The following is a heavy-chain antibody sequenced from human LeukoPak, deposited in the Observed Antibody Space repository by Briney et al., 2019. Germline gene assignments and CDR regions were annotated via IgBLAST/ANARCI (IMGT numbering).Heavy chain of an antibody. D-gene: IGHD4-17*01. J-gene: IGHJ1*01. CDR3: AKSDPYGDSLIEI. CDR2: ICSTGGPL. V-gene: IGHV3-48*03. CDR1: GLTFSGYA. Sequence: GGSLRLSCAASGLTFSGYAMTWVRQAPGKGLEWLSHICSTGGPLYYADSVKGRLTVTGDNDKNSLYLQMNSRRADGTAVYYCAKSDPYGDSLIEIWGEGALVTVSS.